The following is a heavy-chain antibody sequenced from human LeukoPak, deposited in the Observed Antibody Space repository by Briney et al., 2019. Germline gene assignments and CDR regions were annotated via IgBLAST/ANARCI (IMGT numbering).Heavy chain of an antibody. Sequence: GGSLRLSCAASGFTFSSYAMHWVRQAPGKGLEWVAVISYDGSNKYYADSVKGRFTISRDNSKNTLYLQMNSLRAEDTAVYYCAREHIVVVTAMTYAFDIWGQGTMVTVSS. CDR2: ISYDGSNK. CDR3: AREHIVVVTAMTYAFDI. CDR1: GFTFSSYA. J-gene: IGHJ3*02. V-gene: IGHV3-30*04. D-gene: IGHD2-21*02.